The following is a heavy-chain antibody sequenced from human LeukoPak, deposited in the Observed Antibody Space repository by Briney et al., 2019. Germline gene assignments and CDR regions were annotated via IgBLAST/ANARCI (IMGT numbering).Heavy chain of an antibody. J-gene: IGHJ4*02. CDR2: IIPIFGTA. Sequence: SVKVSCKASGGTFSSYAISWVRQAPGQGLEWMGRIIPIFGTANYAQKFQGRVTITTDESTSTAYMELNSLRAEDTAVYYCATSDDSSGCDWGQGTLVTVSS. D-gene: IGHD3-22*01. V-gene: IGHV1-69*05. CDR3: ATSDDSSGCD. CDR1: GGTFSSYA.